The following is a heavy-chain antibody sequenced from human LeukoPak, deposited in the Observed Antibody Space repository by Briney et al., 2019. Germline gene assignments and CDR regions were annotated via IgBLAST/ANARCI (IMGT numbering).Heavy chain of an antibody. CDR3: SHKFYGSGSYLY. CDR1: GFSPSTSGVH. D-gene: IGHD3-10*01. CDR2: IYWDDDK. V-gene: IGHV2-5*02. Sequence: ESGPTLVNRTQTLTLACTFSGFSPSTSGVHVAWIRQPPVKALEWLALIYWDDDKRYSPSLKSRLAIIEDTSKNQVVPTMANMDPVDTATYYWSHKFYGSGSYLYWGQGTLVTVSS. J-gene: IGHJ4*02.